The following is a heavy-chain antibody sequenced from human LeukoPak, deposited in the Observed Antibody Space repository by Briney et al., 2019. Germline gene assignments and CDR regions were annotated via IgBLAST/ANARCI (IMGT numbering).Heavy chain of an antibody. D-gene: IGHD6-13*01. CDR1: GGSISSYY. CDR3: ARGDSSSWYIWFDP. J-gene: IGHJ5*02. Sequence: PSETLSLTCTVSGGSISSYYWSWIRQPPGKGLEWIGYIYHSGSTYYNPSLKSRVTISVDRSKNQFSLKLSSVTAADTAVYYCARGDSSSWYIWFDPWGQGTLVTVSS. CDR2: IYHSGST. V-gene: IGHV4-59*12.